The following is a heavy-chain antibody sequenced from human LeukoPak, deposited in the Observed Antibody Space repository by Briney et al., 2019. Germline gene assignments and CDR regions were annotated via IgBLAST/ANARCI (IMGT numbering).Heavy chain of an antibody. CDR1: GYTFTGYY. V-gene: IGHV1-2*02. Sequence: ASVKVSCKASGYTFTGYYMHWVRQAPGQGLEWMGWINPNSGGTNYVQKFQGRVTMTRDTSISTAYMELSRLRSDDTAVYYCARARPRGTALDYWGQGTLVTVSS. CDR3: ARARPRGTALDY. J-gene: IGHJ4*02. CDR2: INPNSGGT. D-gene: IGHD6-13*01.